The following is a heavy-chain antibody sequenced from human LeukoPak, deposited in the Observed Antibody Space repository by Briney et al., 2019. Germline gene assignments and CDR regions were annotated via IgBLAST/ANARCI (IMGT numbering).Heavy chain of an antibody. D-gene: IGHD4-17*01. CDR2: IYSSEDI. Sequence: SETLSLTCTVSGDFISSYYWSWIRQPAGKGLEWIGLIYSSEDINYNPSLKSRVTISVDTSKNQFSLNVRSVTASDTAVYFCGRVPNHLRPYHYMDVWGKGTTVIVSS. V-gene: IGHV4-4*07. CDR1: GDFISSYY. CDR3: GRVPNHLRPYHYMDV. J-gene: IGHJ6*03.